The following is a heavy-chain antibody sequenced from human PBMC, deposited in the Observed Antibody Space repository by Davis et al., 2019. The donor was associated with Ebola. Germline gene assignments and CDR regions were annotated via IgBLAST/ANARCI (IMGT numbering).Heavy chain of an antibody. V-gene: IGHV4-38-2*01. D-gene: IGHD3-22*01. Sequence: SQTLSLTCAVSGGSISSGYYWGWIRQPPGKGLEWIGSIYHSGSTYYNPSLKSRVTISVDTSKNQFSLKLSSVTAADTAVYYCARHTETYYYDSSGYYRSRYFDLWGRGTLVTVSS. J-gene: IGHJ2*01. CDR2: IYHSGST. CDR1: GGSISSGYY. CDR3: ARHTETYYYDSSGYYRSRYFDL.